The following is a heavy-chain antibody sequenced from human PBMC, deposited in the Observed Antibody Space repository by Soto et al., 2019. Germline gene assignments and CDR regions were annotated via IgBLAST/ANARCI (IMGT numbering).Heavy chain of an antibody. CDR3: ARHDYGGGNY. V-gene: IGHV4-30-4*01. D-gene: IGHD4-17*01. CDR1: GRSISSVNYY. Sequence: SETLSLTCTVSGRSISSVNYYWSWIRQPPGKGLEWIGYIYYSGSTYYNPSLRSRVTISVDTSKNQFSLKLSSVTAADTAVYYCARHDYGGGNYWGQGTLVTVSS. J-gene: IGHJ4*02. CDR2: IYYSGST.